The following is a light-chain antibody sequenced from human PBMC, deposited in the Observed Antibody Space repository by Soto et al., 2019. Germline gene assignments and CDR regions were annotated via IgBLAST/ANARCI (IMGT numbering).Light chain of an antibody. CDR2: SSS. CDR3: EHTYFTPIT. Sequence: DIEMTQSPASLSASVGDRVTISCRTSQTINNNLNWYQQSPGKAPKLLIYSSSSLMSGVPPRFRGRGSGTDFTLTISSLQPEDFATYFCEHTYFTPITFGQGTRVDIK. V-gene: IGKV1-39*01. J-gene: IGKJ5*01. CDR1: QTINNN.